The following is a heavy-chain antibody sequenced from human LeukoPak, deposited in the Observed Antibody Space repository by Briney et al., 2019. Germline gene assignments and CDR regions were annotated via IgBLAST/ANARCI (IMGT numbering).Heavy chain of an antibody. CDR3: AISMIRVPAYYYYYMDV. CDR2: IIPIFGTA. V-gene: IGHV1-69*13. Sequence: SVKVSCKASGGTFSSYAISWVRQAPGQGLEWMGGIIPIFGTANYARKFQGRVTITADESTSTAYMELSSLRSEDTAVYYCAISMIRVPAYYYYYMDVWGKGTTVTVSS. D-gene: IGHD3-16*01. CDR1: GGTFSSYA. J-gene: IGHJ6*03.